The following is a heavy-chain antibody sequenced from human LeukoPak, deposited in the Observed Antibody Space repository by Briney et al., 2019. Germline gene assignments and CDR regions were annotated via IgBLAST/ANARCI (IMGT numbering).Heavy chain of an antibody. J-gene: IGHJ4*02. Sequence: SGTLSLICAVSGGSISSSNLWSWVRQPPGKGLEWIGEIYHSGSTSYNPSLKSRVTISVDKSKNQFSLKLSSVTAADTAVYFCARDDFVDTAMVRLYYWGQGTLVTVSS. D-gene: IGHD5-18*01. V-gene: IGHV4-4*02. CDR2: IYHSGST. CDR1: GGSISSSNL. CDR3: ARDDFVDTAMVRLYY.